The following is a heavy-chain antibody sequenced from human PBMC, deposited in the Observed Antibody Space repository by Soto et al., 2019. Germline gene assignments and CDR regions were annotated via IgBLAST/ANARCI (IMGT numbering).Heavy chain of an antibody. CDR3: GRAFYCGDDCYYYGMDV. V-gene: IGHV1-2*02. J-gene: IGHJ6*01. D-gene: IGHD2-21*02. CDR1: GYSFTDDY. CDR2: INPHSGST. Sequence: QVQVVQSGAEVKKPGASVKISCKTSGYSFTDDYLHWVRQAPGQGLEWVGWINPHSGSTNFAQKFLGRVSMTRDTSISTAYMELFSLTSDDTAIHYCGRAFYCGDDCYYYGMDVWGQGTTVTVSS.